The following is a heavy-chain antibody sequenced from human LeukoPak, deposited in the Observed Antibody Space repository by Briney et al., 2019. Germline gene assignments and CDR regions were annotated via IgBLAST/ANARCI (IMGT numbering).Heavy chain of an antibody. Sequence: GRSLRLSCAASGSTFDDYAMHWVRQAPGKGLEWVSGISWNSGGIGYADSVKGRFTISRDNAKNSLYLQMNSLRAEDMALYYCAKAGSSGYYSHFDYWGQGTLVTVSS. CDR2: ISWNSGGI. CDR1: GSTFDDYA. J-gene: IGHJ4*02. D-gene: IGHD3-22*01. V-gene: IGHV3-9*03. CDR3: AKAGSSGYYSHFDY.